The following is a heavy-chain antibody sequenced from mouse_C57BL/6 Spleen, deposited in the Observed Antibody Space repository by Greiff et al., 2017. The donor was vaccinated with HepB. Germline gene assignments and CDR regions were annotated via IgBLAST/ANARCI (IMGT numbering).Heavy chain of an antibody. D-gene: IGHD6-5*01. CDR1: GYTFTDYE. CDR3: TRTPYAPFAY. J-gene: IGHJ3*01. Sequence: QVQLKESGAELVRPGASVTLSCKASGYTFTDYEMHWVKQTPVHGLEWIGAIDPETGGTAYNQKFKGKAILTADKSSSTAYMELRSLTSEDSAVYYCTRTPYAPFAYWGQGTLVTVSA. CDR2: IDPETGGT. V-gene: IGHV1-15*01.